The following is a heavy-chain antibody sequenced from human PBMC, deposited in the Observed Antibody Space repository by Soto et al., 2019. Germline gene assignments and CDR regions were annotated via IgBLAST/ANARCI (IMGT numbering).Heavy chain of an antibody. V-gene: IGHV3-33*01. Sequence: GWSRRLSCAASGFTFRSYGMHCVRQAPGKGLEWVAVIWYDGSNKYYADSVKGRFTISRDNSKNTLYLQMNSLRAEDTAVYYCASAKYGDYVWRSYYGMDVWGQGTTVTVSS. D-gene: IGHD4-17*01. CDR1: GFTFRSYG. CDR2: IWYDGSNK. J-gene: IGHJ6*02. CDR3: ASAKYGDYVWRSYYGMDV.